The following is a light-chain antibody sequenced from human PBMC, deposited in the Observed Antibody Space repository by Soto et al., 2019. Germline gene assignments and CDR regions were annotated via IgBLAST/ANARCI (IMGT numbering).Light chain of an antibody. CDR1: QSIGDND. CDR2: GAS. Sequence: EIVLTQSPGTLSLSPGERGTISCRASQSIGDNDLAWYQQKPGQAPRLLIYGASTRATGIPDRFSGSGSGTDFTLTISRLEPEDFAVYYCQQYGSSPHFGGGTKVEIK. V-gene: IGKV3-20*01. CDR3: QQYGSSPH. J-gene: IGKJ4*01.